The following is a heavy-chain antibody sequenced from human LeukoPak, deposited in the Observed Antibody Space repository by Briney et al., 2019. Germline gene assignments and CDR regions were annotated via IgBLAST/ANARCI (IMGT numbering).Heavy chain of an antibody. CDR1: GGSISSYY. Sequence: SETLSLTCTVSGGSISSYYWSWIRQPPGKGLEWIGQIYSTGSTNYNPSLKSRVTISIDTSKNQFSLKLSSVTAADTAVYYCARDRRYPLMTTHFYFDSWGQGTLVTVSS. D-gene: IGHD3-9*01. CDR2: IYSTGST. CDR3: ARDRRYPLMTTHFYFDS. V-gene: IGHV4-59*01. J-gene: IGHJ4*02.